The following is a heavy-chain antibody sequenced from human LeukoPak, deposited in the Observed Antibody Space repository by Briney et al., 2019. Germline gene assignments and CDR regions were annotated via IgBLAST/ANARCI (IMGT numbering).Heavy chain of an antibody. V-gene: IGHV4-38-2*02. D-gene: IGHD2-15*01. CDR2: MDHSGNT. Sequence: SETLSLTCAVSGYYINSGYYWGWIRQPPGKGLEWIGSMDHSGNTYYNPSLKSRVTISVDTSKNQFSLKLSSVTAADTAVYYCARDGRCSGNSCYPFDYWGQGTLVAVSS. J-gene: IGHJ4*02. CDR1: GYYINSGYY. CDR3: ARDGRCSGNSCYPFDY.